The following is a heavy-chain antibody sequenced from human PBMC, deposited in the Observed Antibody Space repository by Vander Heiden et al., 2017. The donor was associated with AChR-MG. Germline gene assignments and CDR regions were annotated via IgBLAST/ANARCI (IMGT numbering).Heavy chain of an antibody. CDR2: TYYRSKWYN. CDR1: GDSVSSNSAA. D-gene: IGHD2-15*01. CDR3: ARDLGHCSGGSCYADAFDI. J-gene: IGHJ3*02. V-gene: IGHV6-1*01. Sequence: QVQLQQSGPGLVKPSQTLSLTCAISGDSVSSNSAAWNWIRQSTSRGLEWLGRTYYRSKWYNDYAVSVKSRITINPDTSKNQFSLQLNSVTPEDTAVYYCARDLGHCSGGSCYADAFDIWGQGTMVTVSS.